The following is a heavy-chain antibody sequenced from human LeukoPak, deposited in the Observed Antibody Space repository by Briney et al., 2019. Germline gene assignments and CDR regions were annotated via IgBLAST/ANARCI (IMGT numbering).Heavy chain of an antibody. CDR3: ARDDRSGWYFGMDV. V-gene: IGHV4-4*07. J-gene: IGHJ6*02. CDR2: FYTSGTT. Sequence: SETLSLTCSVSGGSISSYSWNWIRQPAGKGLEWIGRFYTSGTTNYNPSLKSRVTMSVDTSKNQFSLRLSSVTAADTAVYYCARDDRSGWYFGMDVWGQGTTVSVSS. D-gene: IGHD6-19*01. CDR1: GGSISSYS.